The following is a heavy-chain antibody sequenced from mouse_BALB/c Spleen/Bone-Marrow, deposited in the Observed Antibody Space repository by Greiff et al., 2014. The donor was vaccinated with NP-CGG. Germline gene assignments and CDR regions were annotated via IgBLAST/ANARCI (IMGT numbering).Heavy chain of an antibody. D-gene: IGHD1-1*01. V-gene: IGHV1S130*01. J-gene: IGHJ1*01. CDR1: GYTFTSSW. Sequence: QVQLQQPGSVLVRPGASVKLSCKASGYTFTSSWMHWAKQRPGQGLEWIGEIHPNGGDTSYNEKFKGKATLTVDTSSSTAYVDLSSSTSEDSAVHCSAREGKDYFCSSEWYFDVWGAGTTLTVSS. CDR2: IHPNGGDT. CDR3: AREGKDYFCSSEWYFDV.